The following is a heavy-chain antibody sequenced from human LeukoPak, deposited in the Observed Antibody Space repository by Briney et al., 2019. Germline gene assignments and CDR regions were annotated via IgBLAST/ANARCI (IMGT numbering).Heavy chain of an antibody. CDR2: IRYDGRNK. D-gene: IGHD3-22*01. CDR1: GFTFSSYG. J-gene: IGHJ4*02. V-gene: IGHV3-30*02. CDR3: ATFTYYYDSSGYSQGDY. Sequence: GGSLRLSCAASGFTFSSYGMHWVRQAPGKGLEWVAFIRYDGRNKYYADSVKGRFTISRDNSKNTLYLQMNSLRAEDTAVYYCATFTYYYDSSGYSQGDYWGQGTLVTVSS.